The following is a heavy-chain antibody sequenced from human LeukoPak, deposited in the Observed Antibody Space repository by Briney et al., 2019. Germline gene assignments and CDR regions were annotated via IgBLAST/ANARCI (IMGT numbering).Heavy chain of an antibody. CDR1: GFTFSSYS. V-gene: IGHV3-48*04. J-gene: IGHJ4*02. D-gene: IGHD2-8*01. CDR3: ARDNGQIADPYYFDY. Sequence: GGSLRLSCAASGFTFSSYSMNWVRQAPGKGLEWVSYISSSSSTIYYADSVKGRFTISRDNAKNSLYLQMNSLRAENTAVYYCARDNGQIADPYYFDYWGQGTLVTVSS. CDR2: ISSSSSTI.